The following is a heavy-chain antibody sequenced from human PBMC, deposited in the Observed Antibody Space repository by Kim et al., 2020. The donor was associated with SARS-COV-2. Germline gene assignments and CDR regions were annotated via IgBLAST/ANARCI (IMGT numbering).Heavy chain of an antibody. CDR2: ISADGSGT. D-gene: IGHD3-9*01. CDR3: TGGKSGYAVAIDH. Sequence: GGSLRLSCAASGLAFSSYWMHWVRQAPGKGLVWVSRISADGSGTTYADSVKGRFTVSRDNAKNTLYLQMNSLTAEDTAVYYCTGGKSGYAVAIDHWGRG. J-gene: IGHJ4*02. CDR1: GLAFSSYW. V-gene: IGHV3-74*01.